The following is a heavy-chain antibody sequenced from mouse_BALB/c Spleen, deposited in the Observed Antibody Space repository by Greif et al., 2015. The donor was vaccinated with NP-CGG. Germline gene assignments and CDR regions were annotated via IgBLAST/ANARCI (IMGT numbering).Heavy chain of an antibody. CDR2: IWAGGST. Sequence: VKLMESGPGLVAPSQSLSITCTVSGFSLTSYGVHWVCQPPGKGLEWLGVIWAGGSTNYNSALMSRLSISKDNSKSQVFLKMNSLQTDDTAMYYCARDGPLYYYGSSRYFDVWGAGTTVTVSS. CDR3: ARDGPLYYYGSSRYFDV. CDR1: GFSLTSYG. D-gene: IGHD1-1*01. J-gene: IGHJ1*01. V-gene: IGHV2-9*02.